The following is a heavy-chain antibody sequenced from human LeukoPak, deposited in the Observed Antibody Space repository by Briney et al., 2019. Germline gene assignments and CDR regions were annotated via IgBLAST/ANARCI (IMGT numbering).Heavy chain of an antibody. CDR3: ARDMGYSGYGDAFDI. D-gene: IGHD5-12*01. V-gene: IGHV4-39*07. CDR2: IYYSGST. J-gene: IGHJ3*02. Sequence: SETLSLTCTVSGGSISSSSYYWGWIRQPPGKGLEWIGSIYYSGSTYYNPSLKSRVTISVDTSKNQFSLKLSSVTAADTAVYYCARDMGYSGYGDAFDIWGQGTMVTVSS. CDR1: GGSISSSSYY.